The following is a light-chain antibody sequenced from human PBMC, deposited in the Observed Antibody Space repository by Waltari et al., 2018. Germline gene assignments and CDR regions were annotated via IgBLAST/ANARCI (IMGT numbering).Light chain of an antibody. CDR1: SSDVGGYNY. V-gene: IGLV2-14*01. J-gene: IGLJ3*02. Sequence: QSALTQPASVSGSPGQSITISCTGTSSDVGGYNYVSWYQQHPGKAPKLMIYDVSKRPSGVSKRFSGSKSGNTASLTISGLQAEDEADYYCSSYTSSSFLWVFGGGTKLTVL. CDR2: DVS. CDR3: SSYTSSSFLWV.